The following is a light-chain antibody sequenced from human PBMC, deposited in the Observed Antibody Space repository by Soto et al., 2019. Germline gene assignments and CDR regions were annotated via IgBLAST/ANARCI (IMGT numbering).Light chain of an antibody. Sequence: QSVLTQPPSVSGAPGQRVTISCTGTTSNIGAGYDVHWYQQPPGTAPKLLIYADNNRPSGVPDRFSDSTSGTSASLAITGLQAEDEADYYCQSYDSSLSGYVFGGGTKLTVL. V-gene: IGLV1-40*01. CDR1: TSNIGAGYD. CDR2: ADN. J-gene: IGLJ2*01. CDR3: QSYDSSLSGYV.